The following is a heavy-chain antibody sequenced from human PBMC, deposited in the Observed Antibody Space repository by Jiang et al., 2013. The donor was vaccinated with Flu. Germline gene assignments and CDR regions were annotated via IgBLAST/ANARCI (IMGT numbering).Heavy chain of an antibody. CDR2: IKQDGSEK. CDR1: GFTFTNYW. J-gene: IGHJ6*02. V-gene: IGHV3-7*01. Sequence: PGGSLRLSCAASGFTFTNYWMTWVRQAPGKGLEWVANIKQDGSEKYYVDSVKGRFTISRDDSKNSVFLQMNSLRAEDRAVYYCARGPVYSNALDVWGQGTTVTVSS. CDR3: ARGPVYSNALDV. D-gene: IGHD2-21*01.